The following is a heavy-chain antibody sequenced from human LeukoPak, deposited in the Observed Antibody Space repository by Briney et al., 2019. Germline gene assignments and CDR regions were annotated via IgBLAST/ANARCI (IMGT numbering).Heavy chain of an antibody. CDR2: ISYSGST. Sequence: SETLSLTCTVSGGSISNYYWSWIRQPPGKGLEWIGYISYSGSTNYNPSLRSRAAISEDTSRNQFSLRLNSVTAADTAVYYCARHIPVIWSSGYYYGMDVWGQGTTATVSS. D-gene: IGHD3-3*01. V-gene: IGHV4-59*08. CDR1: GGSISNYY. J-gene: IGHJ6*02. CDR3: ARHIPVIWSSGYYYGMDV.